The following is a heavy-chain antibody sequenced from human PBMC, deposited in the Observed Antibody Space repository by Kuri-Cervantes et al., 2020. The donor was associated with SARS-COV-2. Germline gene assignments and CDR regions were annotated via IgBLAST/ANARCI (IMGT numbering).Heavy chain of an antibody. Sequence: GESLKISCAASGFTFSSYWMSWVRQAPGKGLEWVANIKQDGSEKYYVDSVKGRFTISRDNAKNSLYLQMNSLRAEDTAVYYCAGDGVSLKGYYYYMDVWGKGTTVTVSS. CDR1: GFTFSSYW. D-gene: IGHD2-15*01. CDR2: IKQDGSEK. V-gene: IGHV3-7*01. J-gene: IGHJ6*03. CDR3: AGDGVSLKGYYYYMDV.